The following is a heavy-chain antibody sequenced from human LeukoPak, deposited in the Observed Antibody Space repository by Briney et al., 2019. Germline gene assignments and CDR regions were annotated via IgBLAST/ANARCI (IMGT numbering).Heavy chain of an antibody. CDR3: ARVSGYYDFWSGYRKGNWLDP. CDR1: GFTFTSSA. Sequence: SVKVSCKASGFTFTSSAMQWVRQARGQRLEWIGWIVVGSGNTNYAQKFQERVTITRDMSTSTAYMELSSLRSEDTAVYYCARVSGYYDFWSGYRKGNWLDPWGQGTLVTVSS. J-gene: IGHJ5*02. CDR2: IVVGSGNT. D-gene: IGHD3-3*01. V-gene: IGHV1-58*02.